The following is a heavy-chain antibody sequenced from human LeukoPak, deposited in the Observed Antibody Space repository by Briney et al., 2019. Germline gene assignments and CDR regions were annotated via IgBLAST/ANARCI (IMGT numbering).Heavy chain of an antibody. Sequence: SETLSLTCGVYGGSFSGYYWSWIRQPPGKGLEWIGEINHSGSTNYNPSLKSRVTISVDTSKNQFSLKLSSVTAADTAVYYCARGNYYDSSGYYGYCGLGTLVTVSS. J-gene: IGHJ4*02. CDR1: GGSFSGYY. CDR3: ARGNYYDSSGYYGY. D-gene: IGHD3-22*01. V-gene: IGHV4-34*01. CDR2: INHSGST.